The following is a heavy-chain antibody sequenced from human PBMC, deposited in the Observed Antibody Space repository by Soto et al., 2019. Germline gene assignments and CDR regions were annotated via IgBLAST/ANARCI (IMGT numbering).Heavy chain of an antibody. V-gene: IGHV1-69*06. CDR3: ASGASAVRWDYVGY. D-gene: IGHD4-17*01. J-gene: IGHJ1*01. CDR2: IVPLLGTV. Sequence: QAQLVQSGPEVREPGSSVTVSCKASGATLSNYAISWVRQAPGQGLQWMGGIVPLLGTVNYAQWIQGGVTISADKNTNTAYLELRSLKSEDTAVYFCASGASAVRWDYVGYWGQGTVVTVAS. CDR1: GATLSNYA.